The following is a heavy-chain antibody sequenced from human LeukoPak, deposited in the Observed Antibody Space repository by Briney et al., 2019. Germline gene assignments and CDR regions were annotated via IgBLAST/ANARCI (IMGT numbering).Heavy chain of an antibody. CDR3: ARFSSWYRIFDY. CDR2: IYYSGST. J-gene: IGHJ4*02. V-gene: IGHV4-59*01. Sequence: SSETLSLTCTVSGGSISSYYWSWIRQPAGKGLEWIGYIYYSGSTNYNPSLKSRVTISVDTSKNQFSLKLSSVTAADTAVYYCARFSSWYRIFDYWGQGTLVTVSS. CDR1: GGSISSYY. D-gene: IGHD6-13*01.